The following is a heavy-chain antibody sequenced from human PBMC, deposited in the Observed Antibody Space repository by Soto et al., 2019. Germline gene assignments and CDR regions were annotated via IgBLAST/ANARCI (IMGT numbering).Heavy chain of an antibody. CDR1: GFTFNTYD. J-gene: IGHJ5*02. Sequence: EVQLVESGGGLVKPGGSLRLSCAASGFTFNTYDMNWVRQAPGKGLEWGSSITTSSAYIYYADSLKGRITTSRDNAKNSLFLQINSLRAEDTAVYYCVRSGTARLLRHSWFDTWGQGTLVTVSS. D-gene: IGHD2-21*01. V-gene: IGHV3-21*01. CDR2: ITTSSAYI. CDR3: VRSGTARLLRHSWFDT.